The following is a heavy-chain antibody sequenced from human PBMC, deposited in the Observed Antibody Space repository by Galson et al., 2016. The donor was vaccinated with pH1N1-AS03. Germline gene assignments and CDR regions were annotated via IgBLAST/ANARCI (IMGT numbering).Heavy chain of an antibody. J-gene: IGHJ4*02. CDR2: VYYTGSV. CDR3: ARGPAPSPVTYYFDD. CDR1: GDSLSSYF. V-gene: IGHV4-59*01. Sequence: SETLSLTCTVSGDSLSSYFWNWIRRPPGKGLEWIGYVYYTGSVKYTPSLKSRVTISLDTSNHQFSLILKSVTAADTAVYYCARGPAPSPVTYYFDDWGQGTLVTVSS.